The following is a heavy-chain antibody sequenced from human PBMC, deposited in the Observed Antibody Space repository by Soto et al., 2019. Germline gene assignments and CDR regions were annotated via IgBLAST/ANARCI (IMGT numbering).Heavy chain of an antibody. J-gene: IGHJ4*02. CDR3: ARGSTESYPGIRIFDF. CDR2: ITDTGGDA. CDR1: GLTFVGRA. Sequence: GGYLRLSSVASGLTFVGRAMSWVRQAPGEGLQWDSTITDTGGDAESADSVRGRFVISRDHAKKTLYLQMTSLTAEDSAMYYCARGSTESYPGIRIFDFWCRGSLATVSS. V-gene: IGHV3-23*01. D-gene: IGHD3-10*01.